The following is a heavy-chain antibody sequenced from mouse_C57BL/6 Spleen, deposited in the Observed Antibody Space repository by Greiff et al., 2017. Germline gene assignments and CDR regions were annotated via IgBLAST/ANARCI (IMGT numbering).Heavy chain of an antibody. J-gene: IGHJ1*03. D-gene: IGHD2-4*01. CDR3: ARVYYDYPNWYFDV. CDR2: IDPSDSET. V-gene: IGHV1-52*01. CDR1: GYTFTSYW. Sequence: QVQLQQPGAELVRPGSSVKLSCKASGYTFTSYWMHWVKQRPIQGLEWIGNIDPSDSETHYNQKFKDKATLTVDKSSSTAYMQLSSLTSEDSVVYYCARVYYDYPNWYFDVWGTGTTVTVSS.